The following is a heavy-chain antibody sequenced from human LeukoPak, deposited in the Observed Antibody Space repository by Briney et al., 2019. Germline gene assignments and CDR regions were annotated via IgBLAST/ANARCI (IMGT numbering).Heavy chain of an antibody. D-gene: IGHD2/OR15-2a*01. V-gene: IGHV3-21*01. CDR1: GFTFSSHA. CDR2: VSSSGTKI. J-gene: IGHJ4*02. CDR3: TRELLSLQQGHDY. Sequence: GGSLRLSCAASGFTFSSHAMNWVRQAPGKGLEWVSSVSSSGTKIFYADSVRGRFTVSRDNAGNSLSLQMDSLRVEDTAVYYCTRELLSLQQGHDYWGQGTLVTVSS.